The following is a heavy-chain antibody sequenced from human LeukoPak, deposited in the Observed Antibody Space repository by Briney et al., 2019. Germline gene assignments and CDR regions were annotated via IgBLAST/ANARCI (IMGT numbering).Heavy chain of an antibody. CDR2: VSSSSTYI. CDR1: GFIFSSYS. Sequence: SGGSLRLSCAASGFIFSSYSLNWVRQAPGKGLEWVSSVSSSSTYIYYADSVKGRFTISRDNAKNSLYLQMNSVTGEDTAVYYCARVGIAVPGIDYWGQGSLVTVSS. CDR3: ARVGIAVPGIDY. D-gene: IGHD6-19*01. J-gene: IGHJ4*02. V-gene: IGHV3-21*01.